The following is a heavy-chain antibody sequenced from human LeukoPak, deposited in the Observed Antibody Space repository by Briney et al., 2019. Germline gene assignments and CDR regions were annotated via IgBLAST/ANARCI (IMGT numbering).Heavy chain of an antibody. Sequence: PGGSLRLSCAASGFTFSSYSMNWVRQAPGKGLEWVSFVSSSSSYIYYADSVRGRFTISRDNAKNSVYLQMNNLRAEDTALYYCVRDGRGNNREYFDRWGQGTLVTVSS. CDR3: VRDGRGNNREYFDR. J-gene: IGHJ5*02. D-gene: IGHD5-18*01. CDR1: GFTFSSYS. V-gene: IGHV3-21*04. CDR2: VSSSSSYI.